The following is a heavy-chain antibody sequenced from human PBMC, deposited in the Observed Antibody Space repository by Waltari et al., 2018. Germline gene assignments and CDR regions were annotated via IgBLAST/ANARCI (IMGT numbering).Heavy chain of an antibody. Sequence: QVHLQESGPGLVEPSETLSLTCTVSGDSITNDYWSWIRQPPGEGLEYMRYIVYTGITKYNPALKGRVSISLDTSKNQLSLKLTSVTGADTAVYYCARTARIPGYWGQGILVTVSS. V-gene: IGHV4-59*01. CDR2: IVYTGIT. CDR3: ARTARIPGY. J-gene: IGHJ4*02. CDR1: GDSITNDY.